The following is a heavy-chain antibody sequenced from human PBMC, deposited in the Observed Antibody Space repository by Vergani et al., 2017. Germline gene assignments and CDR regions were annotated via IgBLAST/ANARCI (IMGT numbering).Heavy chain of an antibody. CDR3: AFGGVGATKHFDY. V-gene: IGHV3-48*01. D-gene: IGHD1-26*01. Sequence: EVQLVESGGGLVQPGGSLRLSCAASGFTFSSYSINWVRQAPGKGLEWVSYISGSSSTIYYADSVKGRFTISRDNAKKSLYLQMNSLRAEDTAVYYCAFGGVGATKHFDYWGQGTLVTVSS. J-gene: IGHJ4*02. CDR2: ISGSSSTI. CDR1: GFTFSSYS.